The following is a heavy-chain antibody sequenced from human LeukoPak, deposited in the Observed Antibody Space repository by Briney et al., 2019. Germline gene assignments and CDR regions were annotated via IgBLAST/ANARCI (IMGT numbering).Heavy chain of an antibody. CDR3: ARVDRGLYCSSTSCSPDIAAAGFDY. V-gene: IGHV4-39*07. CDR2: IYYSGST. Sequence: KASETLSLTCTVSGGSISSSSYYWGWIRQPPGKGLEWIGSIYYSGSTYYNPSLKSRVTISVDKSKNQFSLKLSSVTAADTAVYYCARVDRGLYCSSTSCSPDIAAAGFDYWGQGTLVTVSS. CDR1: GGSISSSSYY. J-gene: IGHJ4*02. D-gene: IGHD2-2*01.